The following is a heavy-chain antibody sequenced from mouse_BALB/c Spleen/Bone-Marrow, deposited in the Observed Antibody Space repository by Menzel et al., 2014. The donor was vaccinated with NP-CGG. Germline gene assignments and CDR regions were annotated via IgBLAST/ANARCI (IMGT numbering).Heavy chain of an antibody. V-gene: IGHV1S56*01. CDR3: AIYYDYSWYFDV. CDR1: GYTFTSYY. J-gene: IGHJ1*01. D-gene: IGHD2-4*01. CDR2: IYPGDGST. Sequence: QVHVKQSGPELVKPGASVKMSCKASGYTFTSYYIHWVKQRPGQGLEWIGWIYPGDGSTKYNEKFKGKTTLTADKSSSTAYMLLSSLTSEDSAIYSCAIYYDYSWYFDVWGAGTTVTVSS.